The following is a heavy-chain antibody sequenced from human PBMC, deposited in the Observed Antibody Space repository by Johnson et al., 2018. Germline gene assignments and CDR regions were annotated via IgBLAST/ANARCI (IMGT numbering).Heavy chain of an antibody. CDR3: VKGSTFAAISGVYFQH. J-gene: IGHJ1*01. D-gene: IGHD1-26*01. CDR1: GFIFDDYA. CDR2: ISWNSGKI. V-gene: IGHV3-9*01. Sequence: VQLVQSGGGLVQLGRSLRLSCAASGFIFDDYAMHWVRQAPGKGLEWVSDISWNSGKIAYADSVKGRFTISRDNAKKSLYLEINSLRPEDTAVYYCVKGSTFAAISGVYFQHGGQGTLVTVS.